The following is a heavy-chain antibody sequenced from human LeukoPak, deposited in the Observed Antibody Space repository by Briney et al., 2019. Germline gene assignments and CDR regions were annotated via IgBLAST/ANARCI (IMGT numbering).Heavy chain of an antibody. CDR1: GGSISSGGYY. CDR2: IYYSGST. CDR3: ARGNSGYDGVAFDI. V-gene: IGHV4-31*03. Sequence: PSQTLSLTCTVSGGSISSGGYYWSWIRQHPGKGVEWIGYIYYSGSTYYKPSLKSRVTISVDPSKNQFSLQLSSVTAADTAVYYCARGNSGYDGVAFDIWGQGTMVTVSS. J-gene: IGHJ3*02. D-gene: IGHD5-12*01.